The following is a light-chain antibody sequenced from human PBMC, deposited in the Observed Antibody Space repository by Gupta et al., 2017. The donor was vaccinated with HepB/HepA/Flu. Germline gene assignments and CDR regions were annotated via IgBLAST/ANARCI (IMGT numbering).Light chain of an antibody. CDR2: GDN. Sequence: QSVLTQPPSVSGAPGQRVTISCTGSSSNIGAGYVVHWYQQLPGTAPKLLIYGDNNRPSGVPDRFSGSKSGSSDSLAITGLQAADEADYYCQTYDIRLSAVVFGGGTKVTVL. CDR3: QTYDIRLSAVV. CDR1: SSNIGAGYV. J-gene: IGLJ2*01. V-gene: IGLV1-40*01.